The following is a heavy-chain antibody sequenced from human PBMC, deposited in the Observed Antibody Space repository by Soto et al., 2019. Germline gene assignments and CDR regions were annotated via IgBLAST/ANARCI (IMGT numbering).Heavy chain of an antibody. J-gene: IGHJ4*02. CDR1: GFTFSSYS. D-gene: IGHD2-21*02. CDR3: ARLCGRHSCPYYFDS. Sequence: PGGSLRLSCAASGFTFSSYSMNWVRQAPGKGLEWVSYISSSSSAIYYADSVKGRFTISRDNAKNSLYLQMNSLRAEDTAVYYCARLCGRHSCPYYFDSCGRGILVTVSS. V-gene: IGHV3-48*01. CDR2: ISSSSSAI.